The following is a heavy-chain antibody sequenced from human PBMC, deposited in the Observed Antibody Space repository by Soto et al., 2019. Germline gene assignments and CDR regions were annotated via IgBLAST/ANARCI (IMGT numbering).Heavy chain of an antibody. CDR2: VSDSGDIT. D-gene: IGHD6-19*01. Sequence: GGSLRLSCAASGFTFSSYAMNWVRQAPGKGLEWVSGVSDSGDITYCADSVKGRFTISRDNSKNTLYLQMNSLRAEDTAVYYCAKDLYLLLAVAGGAFDIWGQGTMVTVSS. CDR1: GFTFSSYA. J-gene: IGHJ3*02. V-gene: IGHV3-23*01. CDR3: AKDLYLLLAVAGGAFDI.